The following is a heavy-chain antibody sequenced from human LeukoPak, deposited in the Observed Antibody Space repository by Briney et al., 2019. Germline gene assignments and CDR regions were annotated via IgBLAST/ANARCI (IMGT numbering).Heavy chain of an antibody. CDR3: ARVDCYDSSGYYSGNWFDP. CDR1: VFIFSSYW. CDR2: MKQDGGEK. V-gene: IGHV3-7*01. J-gene: IGHJ5*02. Sequence: PGGSLRLSCAASVFIFSSYWMSWVRQAPGKGLEWVANMKQDGGEKYYVDSVKGRFTISRDNAKDSLYLQMNSLRAEATAVYYCARVDCYDSSGYYSGNWFDPWGQGTLVTVSS. D-gene: IGHD3-22*01.